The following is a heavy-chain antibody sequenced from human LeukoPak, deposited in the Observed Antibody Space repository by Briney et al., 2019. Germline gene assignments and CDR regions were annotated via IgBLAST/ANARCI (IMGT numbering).Heavy chain of an antibody. Sequence: GGSLRLSCAASGFTFSNYGMHWVRQAPGKGLEWVAFIRYDGSSKYYADSVRGRFTVSRDNSKNTLYLQMNSLRADDTAVYYCARGPATFDYWGQGTLVTVSS. J-gene: IGHJ4*02. CDR3: ARGPATFDY. CDR1: GFTFSNYG. V-gene: IGHV3-30*02. D-gene: IGHD2-2*01. CDR2: IRYDGSSK.